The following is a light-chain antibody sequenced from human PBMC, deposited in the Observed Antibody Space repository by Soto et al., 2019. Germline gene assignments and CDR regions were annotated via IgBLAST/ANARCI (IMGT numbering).Light chain of an antibody. Sequence: EIVMTQSPATLSVSPGERATLSCRASQSVSSNLAWYQQKPGQAPRLLIYGASTRGIGIPARFRGSGSGTEFTLTISSLQSEEFAVYYCQQYNNWATFGQGTKVEIK. CDR1: QSVSSN. J-gene: IGKJ1*01. CDR3: QQYNNWAT. CDR2: GAS. V-gene: IGKV3-15*01.